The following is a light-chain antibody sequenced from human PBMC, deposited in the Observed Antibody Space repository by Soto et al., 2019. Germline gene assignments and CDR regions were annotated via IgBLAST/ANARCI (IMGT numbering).Light chain of an antibody. J-gene: IGKJ1*01. Sequence: EIVLTQSPGTLSLSPGERATLSCRASQSVSSSYLAWYQQTPGQAPRLLIYGASSRATGIPDRFSGSGSGTDFTLTISSLEPEDFAVYYCQQYGSSPQTFGQGTKVEI. CDR3: QQYGSSPQT. CDR1: QSVSSSY. V-gene: IGKV3-20*01. CDR2: GAS.